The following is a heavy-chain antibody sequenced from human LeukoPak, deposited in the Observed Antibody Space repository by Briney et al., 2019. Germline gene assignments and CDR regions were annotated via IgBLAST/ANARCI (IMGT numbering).Heavy chain of an antibody. CDR3: AKRPPYYDDSSGYYFDC. CDR2: ISGSGGST. D-gene: IGHD3-22*01. Sequence: GGSLRLSSAPSGFTFSSYAMSWVPQAPEKGLESFSAISGSGGSTYYADSVKGRFTISRDNSQNTLYLQMNSLRAEDTAVYYCAKRPPYYDDSSGYYFDCWGQGALVTVSS. V-gene: IGHV3-23*01. CDR1: GFTFSSYA. J-gene: IGHJ4*02.